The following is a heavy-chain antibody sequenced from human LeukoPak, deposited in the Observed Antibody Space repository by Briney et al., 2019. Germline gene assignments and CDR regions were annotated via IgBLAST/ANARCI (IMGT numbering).Heavy chain of an antibody. V-gene: IGHV3-74*01. J-gene: IGHJ4*02. D-gene: IGHD6-19*01. CDR3: ARVEYSSGWYDY. Sequence: GGSLRLSCAASGFTFSSYWMHWVRQAPGKGLVGVSRINSDGSSTSYADSVKGRFTISRDNAKNTLYLQMNSLRAEDTAVYYCARVEYSSGWYDYWGQGTLVTVSS. CDR1: GFTFSSYW. CDR2: INSDGSST.